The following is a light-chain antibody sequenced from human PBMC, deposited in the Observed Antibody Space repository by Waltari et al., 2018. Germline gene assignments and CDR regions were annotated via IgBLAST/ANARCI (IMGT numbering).Light chain of an antibody. CDR2: GVT. Sequence: QSALTQPASGSGSPWQATPISRPGPSSDICTYNYVPWYQQYPGKAPKPMIHGVTNRPSGVSDRFSGSKSGNTASLTISGLQAEDEAVYYCCSYARSRTLLFGGGTELTVL. V-gene: IGLV2-23*01. CDR1: SSDICTYNY. J-gene: IGLJ3*02. CDR3: CSYARSRTLL.